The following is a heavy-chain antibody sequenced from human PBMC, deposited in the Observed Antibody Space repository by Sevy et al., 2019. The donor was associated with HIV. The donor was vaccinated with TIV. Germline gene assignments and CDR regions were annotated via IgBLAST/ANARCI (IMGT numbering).Heavy chain of an antibody. CDR3: ARDRRTTVTTTLTMDV. J-gene: IGHJ6*03. Sequence: ASVKVSCKASGYTFSSYGISWVRQAPGQGLEWMGWISGYNGNTKYAQILQGRVTMTTHTSTSTAYMELRSLRSDDTAVYYCARDRRTTVTTTLTMDVWGKGTTVTVSS. D-gene: IGHD4-4*01. CDR2: ISGYNGNT. CDR1: GYTFSSYG. V-gene: IGHV1-18*01.